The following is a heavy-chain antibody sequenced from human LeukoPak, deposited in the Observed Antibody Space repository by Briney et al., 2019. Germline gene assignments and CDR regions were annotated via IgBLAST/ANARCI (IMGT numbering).Heavy chain of an antibody. CDR1: GFTFSSYS. CDR2: ISSSSSTI. D-gene: IGHD3-22*01. Sequence: GGSLRLSCAASGFTFSSYSMNWVRQAPGKGLEWVSYISSSSSTIYYADSVKGRFTISRDNAKNSLYLQMNSLRDEDTAVYYCARRQGSYFDTSGYYYGWGQGTLVTVSS. CDR3: ARRQGSYFDTSGYYYG. J-gene: IGHJ4*02. V-gene: IGHV3-48*02.